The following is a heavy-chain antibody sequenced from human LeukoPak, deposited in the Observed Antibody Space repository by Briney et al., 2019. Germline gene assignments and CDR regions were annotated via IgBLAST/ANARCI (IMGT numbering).Heavy chain of an antibody. CDR2: IKQDGSEK. V-gene: IGHV3-7*03. J-gene: IGHJ6*03. CDR3: ARDRRGIVSYYMDV. CDR1: GFTFSSYW. Sequence: GGSLRLSCAASGFTFSSYWMSWVRQAPGKGLEWVANIKQDGSEKYYVDSVKGRFTISRDNAKNSLYLQMNSLRAEDTAVYYCARDRRGIVSYYMDVWGKGTTVTISS. D-gene: IGHD3-22*01.